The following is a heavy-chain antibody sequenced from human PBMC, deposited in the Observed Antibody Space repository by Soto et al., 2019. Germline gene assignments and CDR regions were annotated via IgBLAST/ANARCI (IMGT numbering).Heavy chain of an antibody. J-gene: IGHJ4*02. CDR2: IYYSGST. D-gene: IGHD6-13*01. CDR1: GGSISSSSYY. V-gene: IGHV4-39*01. CDR3: ARLIAAAGR. Sequence: PSETLSLTCTVSGGSISSSSYYWGWIRQPPGKGLEWIGSIYYSGSTYYNPSLKSRVTISVDTSKNQFSLKLSSVTAADTAVYYCARLIAAAGRWGQGTLVTVSS.